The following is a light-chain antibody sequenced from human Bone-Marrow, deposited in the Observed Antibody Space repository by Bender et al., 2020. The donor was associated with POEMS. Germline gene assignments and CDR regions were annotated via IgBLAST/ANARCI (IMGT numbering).Light chain of an antibody. CDR2: NVS. J-gene: IGLJ1*01. Sequence: QSVLAQPASVSGSPGQSITISCTGTSSDVGGYNFVSWYQQHPGRAPKLLIHNVSNRPSGISSRFSGSKSGNTASLTISGLQAEDEATYYCGSFSSASSVSSFGTGTTVTVL. CDR3: GSFSSASSVSS. V-gene: IGLV2-14*03. CDR1: SSDVGGYNF.